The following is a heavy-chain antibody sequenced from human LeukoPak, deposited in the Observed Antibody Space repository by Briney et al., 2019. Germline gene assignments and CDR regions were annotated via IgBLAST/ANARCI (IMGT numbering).Heavy chain of an antibody. CDR2: INPHSGGT. J-gene: IGHJ4*02. D-gene: IGHD2-2*01. CDR3: ASPLAGYCSSTSCPDY. CDR1: GYTFTVYY. V-gene: IGHV1-2*02. Sequence: ASVKVSCKASGYTFTVYYMHWVRQAPGQGLEWMGCINPHSGGTNYAQKFEERVTMTRDTYISTDYMELSRLRSDDTAVYYCASPLAGYCSSTSCPDYWGQGSLVTVSS.